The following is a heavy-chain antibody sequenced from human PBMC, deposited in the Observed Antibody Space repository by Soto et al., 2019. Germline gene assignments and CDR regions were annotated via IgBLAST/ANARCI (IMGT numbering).Heavy chain of an antibody. V-gene: IGHV4-4*07. Sequence: SVTLSLTWTVSGGSISSYYWSWIRQPAGKGLEWIGRIYTSGSTNYNPSLKSRVTMSVDTSKTQFSLKLSSVTAADTAVYYCARDMVRGVIDYFDYWGQGTLVTVSS. CDR2: IYTSGST. D-gene: IGHD3-10*01. J-gene: IGHJ4*02. CDR1: GGSISSYY. CDR3: ARDMVRGVIDYFDY.